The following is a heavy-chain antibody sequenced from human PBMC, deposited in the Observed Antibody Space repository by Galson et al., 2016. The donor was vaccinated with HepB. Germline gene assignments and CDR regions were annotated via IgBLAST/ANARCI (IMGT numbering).Heavy chain of an antibody. D-gene: IGHD6-19*01. CDR1: GDSVSRIGTA. CDR2: TYYRSKWLN. V-gene: IGHV6-1*01. J-gene: IGHJ3*01. Sequence: CAISGDSVSRIGTAWNWIRQSPSGGLEWLGNTYYRSKWLNVYADSAKSQATISPDTSKNQFSLHLRSVTPEDTAIYYCARITGWDVKAGFDVWGQGTMVTVSS. CDR3: ARITGWDVKAGFDV.